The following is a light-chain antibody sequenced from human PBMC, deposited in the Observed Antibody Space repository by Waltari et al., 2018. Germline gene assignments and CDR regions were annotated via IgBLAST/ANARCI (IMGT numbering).Light chain of an antibody. CDR3: SSYTSSSTLV. Sequence: QSALTQPASVSGSPGQSITISCTGTSSDVGGYNYVSWYQQHPGKAPKLMIYEVSKRPSVVANRCSGSKSGNTASLTISGLQAEDEADYYCSSYTSSSTLVFGGGTKLTVL. V-gene: IGLV2-14*01. J-gene: IGLJ3*02. CDR2: EVS. CDR1: SSDVGGYNY.